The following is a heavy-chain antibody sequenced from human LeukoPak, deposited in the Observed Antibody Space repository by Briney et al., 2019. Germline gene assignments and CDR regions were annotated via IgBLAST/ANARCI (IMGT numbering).Heavy chain of an antibody. CDR3: ARSADSGSDSYFDS. CDR2: IKQDGSEK. CDR1: GFTFSNYW. J-gene: IGHJ4*02. Sequence: GGSLRLSCAASGFTFSNYWMTWVRQAPGKGLEWLANIKQDGSEKYYVDSVKGRFTISRDNAKNSLYLQMNSLSADDTAVYYCARSADSGSDSYFDSWGQGTLVTVSS. V-gene: IGHV3-7*01. D-gene: IGHD5-12*01.